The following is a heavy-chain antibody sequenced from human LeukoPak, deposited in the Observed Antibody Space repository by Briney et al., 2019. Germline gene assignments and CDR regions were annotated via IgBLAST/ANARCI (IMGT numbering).Heavy chain of an antibody. Sequence: PSETLSLTCTGSGGSISRYYWIWIRQSPGKGLEWIGYIYYSGSTNYNPSLKSRVTISVDTSKNQFSLKLSSVTAADTAVYYCAKDHPEGGTFDIWGQGTMVTVSS. J-gene: IGHJ3*02. V-gene: IGHV4-59*13. CDR2: IYYSGST. CDR3: AKDHPEGGTFDI. CDR1: GGSISRYY. D-gene: IGHD2-15*01.